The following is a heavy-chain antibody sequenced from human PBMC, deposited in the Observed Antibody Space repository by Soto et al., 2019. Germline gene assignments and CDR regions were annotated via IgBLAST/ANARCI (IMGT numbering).Heavy chain of an antibody. J-gene: IGHJ5*02. CDR3: ARLWGGGWFDP. V-gene: IGHV4-30-2*01. D-gene: IGHD3-16*01. CDR2: IYHSGST. Sequence: QLQLQESGSGLVKPSQTLSLTCAVSGGSISSGGYSWSWIRQPPGKGPEWIGNIYHSGSTYYNPSLKGRVTISLDRSKNQFSLKLNSVAAAETAVYCCARLWGGGWFDPWGQGTQVTVSS. CDR1: GGSISSGGYS.